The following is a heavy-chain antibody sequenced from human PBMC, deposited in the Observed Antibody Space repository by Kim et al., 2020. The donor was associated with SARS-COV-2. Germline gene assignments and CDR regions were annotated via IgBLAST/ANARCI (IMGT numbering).Heavy chain of an antibody. CDR2: IWYDGSNK. D-gene: IGHD1-26*01. CDR1: GFTFSSYG. Sequence: GGSLRLSCAASGFTFSSYGMHWVRQAPGKGLEWVAVIWYDGSNKYYADSVKGRFTISRDNSKNTLYLQMNSLRAEDTAVYYCTRDLALVGATSEDYFDYWGQGTLVTVSS. V-gene: IGHV3-33*01. CDR3: TRDLALVGATSEDYFDY. J-gene: IGHJ4*02.